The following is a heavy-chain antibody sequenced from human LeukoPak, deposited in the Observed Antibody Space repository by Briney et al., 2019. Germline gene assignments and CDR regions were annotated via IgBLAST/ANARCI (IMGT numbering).Heavy chain of an antibody. CDR3: ERGYYYESNGYYYEQSPYFDC. V-gene: IGHV4-59*08. J-gene: IGHJ4*02. Sequence: PSETLSLTCTVFGGSISKHKWSWLRQPPGKGLEWIGYIYYNGSTNYNPSLKSRVTISVNTSRNHCSLKLSSVTAADTAVYYCERGYYYESNGYYYEQSPYFDCWGQGTLVTVSS. CDR1: GGSISKHK. CDR2: IYYNGST. D-gene: IGHD3-22*01.